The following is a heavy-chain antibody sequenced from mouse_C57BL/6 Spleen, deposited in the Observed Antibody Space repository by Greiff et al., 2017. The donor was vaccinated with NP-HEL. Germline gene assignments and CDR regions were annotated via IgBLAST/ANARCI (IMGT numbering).Heavy chain of an antibody. CDR1: GFTFSDYY. J-gene: IGHJ4*01. V-gene: IGHV5-12*01. CDR3: ARPYYYGSSVYYYAMDY. Sequence: EVKVEESGGGLVQPGGSLKLSCAASGFTFSDYYMYWVRQTPEKRLEWVAYISNGGGSTYYPDTVKGRFTISRDNAKNTLYLQMSRLKSEDTAMYYCARPYYYGSSVYYYAMDYWGQGTSVTVSS. CDR2: ISNGGGST. D-gene: IGHD1-1*01.